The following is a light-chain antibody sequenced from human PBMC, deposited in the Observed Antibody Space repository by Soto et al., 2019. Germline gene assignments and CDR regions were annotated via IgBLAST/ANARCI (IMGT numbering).Light chain of an antibody. CDR3: QRYGTSWGK. V-gene: IGKV3-20*01. J-gene: IGKJ1*01. CDR2: GTS. Sequence: NVLTQSPGTLSLSPGERATLSCRASQNVDNNFLAWYQQKSGQTPRLLIYGTSNRATGIPDKLSGRWSGTDFTLTISRLEPEDSAVYSCQRYGTSWGKFGQGTKVEI. CDR1: QNVDNNF.